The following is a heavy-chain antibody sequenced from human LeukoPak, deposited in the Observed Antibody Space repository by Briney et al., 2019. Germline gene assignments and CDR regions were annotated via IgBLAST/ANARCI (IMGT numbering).Heavy chain of an antibody. CDR1: GGSFSGYY. V-gene: IGHV4-34*01. CDR3: ARDKKVRYSSSWDYYYGMDV. Sequence: SETLSLTCAVYGGSFSGYYWSWIRQPPGKGLEWIGEINHSGSTNYNPSLKSQVTISVDTSKNQFSLKLSSVTAADTAVYYCARDKKVRYSSSWDYYYGMDVWGQGTTVTVSS. D-gene: IGHD6-13*01. CDR2: INHSGST. J-gene: IGHJ6*02.